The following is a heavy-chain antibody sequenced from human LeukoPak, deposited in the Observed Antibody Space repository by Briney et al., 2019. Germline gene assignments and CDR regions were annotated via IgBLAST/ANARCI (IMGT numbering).Heavy chain of an antibody. CDR2: IYSDGST. CDR3: ARVRYYGSGTYFFDY. D-gene: IGHD3-10*01. CDR1: GFTVSSNY. Sequence: GGSLTLSCAASGFTVSSNYMSWVRQAPGKGLEWVSVIYSDGSTYYMDSVKSRFTISRDNSKNKLYLQMNSLRAEDTAVYFCARVRYYGSGTYFFDYWGQGTLVTVSS. J-gene: IGHJ4*02. V-gene: IGHV3-53*01.